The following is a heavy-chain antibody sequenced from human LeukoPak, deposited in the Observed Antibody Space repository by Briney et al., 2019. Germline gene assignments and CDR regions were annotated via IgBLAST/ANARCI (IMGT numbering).Heavy chain of an antibody. CDR2: IFYSGST. CDR3: ASGHYDDYFDY. V-gene: IGHV4-39*07. J-gene: IGHJ4*02. D-gene: IGHD3-22*01. CDR1: SGSISTSNYY. Sequence: PSETLSLTCTVSSGSISTSNYYWGWVRQPPGKALEWIGNIFYSGSTYYSPSLKSRVTISLDTSGNQFSLKLNSVTAADTAVYYCASGHYDDYFDYWGQGTLVTVSS.